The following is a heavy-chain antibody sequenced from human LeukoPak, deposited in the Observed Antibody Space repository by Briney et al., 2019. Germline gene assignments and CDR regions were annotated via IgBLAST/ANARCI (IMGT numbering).Heavy chain of an antibody. Sequence: GGSLRLSCAASGFTFSSYAMSWVRQAPGKGLEWVSAISGSGGSTYYADSVKGRFTISRDNSKNTLYLQMNSLRAEDTAVYYCAKDWGRDDTVVVPAATDAFDIWGQGTMVTVSS. V-gene: IGHV3-23*01. CDR2: ISGSGGST. D-gene: IGHD2-2*01. CDR3: AKDWGRDDTVVVPAATDAFDI. J-gene: IGHJ3*02. CDR1: GFTFSSYA.